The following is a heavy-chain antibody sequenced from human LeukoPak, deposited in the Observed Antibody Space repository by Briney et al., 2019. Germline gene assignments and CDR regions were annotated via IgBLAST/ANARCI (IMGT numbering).Heavy chain of an antibody. CDR3: ARSEAVAWSFDL. Sequence: PGGSLRLSCAASGFTFSGYWMHWVRQAPGKGLVWVSRLNADGSDTRYADSVQGRFTISRDNAKNTLYLKMKSERTEDASVYYCARSEAVAWSFDLWGRGTLVTVSS. CDR1: GFTFSGYW. CDR2: LNADGSDT. D-gene: IGHD6-19*01. J-gene: IGHJ2*01. V-gene: IGHV3-74*01.